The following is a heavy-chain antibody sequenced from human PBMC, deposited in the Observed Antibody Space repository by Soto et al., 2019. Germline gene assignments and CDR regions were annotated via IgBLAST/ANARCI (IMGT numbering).Heavy chain of an antibody. CDR2: IKEDGSEK. Sequence: EVQLVESGGGLVQPGGSLRLSCAASGFTFSTSWINWVRQAPGKGLEWVAGIKEDGSEKYYVDSVNGRFTISKDNAENSLDLHMNRLRVEDTAVYYCLRDRGYNAFDYWGLGTLVTVSS. V-gene: IGHV3-7*01. CDR1: GFTFSTSW. D-gene: IGHD5-18*01. J-gene: IGHJ4*02. CDR3: LRDRGYNAFDY.